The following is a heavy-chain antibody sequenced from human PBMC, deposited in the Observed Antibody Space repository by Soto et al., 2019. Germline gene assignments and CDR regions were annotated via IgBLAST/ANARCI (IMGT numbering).Heavy chain of an antibody. CDR3: TAGGGTMDY. J-gene: IGHJ4*02. Sequence: VQLVESGGGLVEPGGSLRLSCVASGLTFTNAWMSWVRQAPGRGLECVGRIKNKADGGTTDYAAPVKGRFTVSRDDSKNPLNLQMKSLKAGDTAVYYCTAGGGTMDYWGQGTLVTVSP. D-gene: IGHD3-16*01. CDR2: IKNKADGGTT. V-gene: IGHV3-15*01. CDR1: GLTFTNAW.